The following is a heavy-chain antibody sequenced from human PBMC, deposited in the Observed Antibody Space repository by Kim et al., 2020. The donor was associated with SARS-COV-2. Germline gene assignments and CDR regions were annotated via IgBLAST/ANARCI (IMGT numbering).Heavy chain of an antibody. D-gene: IGHD3-10*01. CDR1: GFTFSSYG. CDR3: AKDSGFGDGMDV. Sequence: GGSLRLSCAASGFTFSSYGMHWVRQAPGKGLEWVAVIWYDGSNKYYADSVNGRFTISRDNSKNTLYLQMNSLRAEDTAVYYCAKDSGFGDGMDVWGQGTTVTVSS. V-gene: IGHV3-33*06. CDR2: IWYDGSNK. J-gene: IGHJ6*02.